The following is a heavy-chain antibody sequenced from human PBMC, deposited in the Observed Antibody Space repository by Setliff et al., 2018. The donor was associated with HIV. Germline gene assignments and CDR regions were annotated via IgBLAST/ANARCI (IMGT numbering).Heavy chain of an antibody. Sequence: GASVKVSCKASGYRFSSYGISWVRQAPGQGLEWMGWISAYNGNTKYTQKFQGRVTMTTDTSTSTAYMELRSVTAADTAVYYCARVITMVWTTFDPWGQGTLVTVSS. CDR3: ARVITMVWTTFDP. CDR2: ISAYNGNT. V-gene: IGHV1-18*01. D-gene: IGHD3-10*01. CDR1: GYRFSSYG. J-gene: IGHJ5*02.